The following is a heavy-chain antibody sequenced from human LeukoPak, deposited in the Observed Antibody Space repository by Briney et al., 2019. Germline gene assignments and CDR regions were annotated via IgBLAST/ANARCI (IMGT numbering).Heavy chain of an antibody. J-gene: IGHJ4*02. Sequence: SSETLSLTCAVYGGSFSGYYWSWIRQPPGKGLEWIGEINHSGSTNYNPSLKSRVTISVDTSKNKFSLKLSSVSAADTAVYYCASRRRYSRLAPRQLDYWGQGTLVTVPS. CDR2: INHSGST. CDR3: ASRRRYSRLAPRQLDY. D-gene: IGHD6-13*01. CDR1: GGSFSGYY. V-gene: IGHV4-34*01.